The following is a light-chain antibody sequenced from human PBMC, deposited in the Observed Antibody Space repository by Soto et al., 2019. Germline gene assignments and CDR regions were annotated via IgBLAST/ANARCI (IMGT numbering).Light chain of an antibody. Sequence: EVVLTQSPGTLSLSPGERATLSCRASQSLNRNYLAWYQRKPGQPPRLLMYGAFNRATDIPARFSGSVSGTDFTLTITRLEPEDFAVYYCQQYKSSPPTFGQGTKVEF. J-gene: IGKJ1*01. CDR2: GAF. CDR3: QQYKSSPPT. V-gene: IGKV3-20*01. CDR1: QSLNRNY.